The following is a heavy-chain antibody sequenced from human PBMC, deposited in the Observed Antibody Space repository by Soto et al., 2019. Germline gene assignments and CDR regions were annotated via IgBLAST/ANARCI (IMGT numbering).Heavy chain of an antibody. CDR2: ISYDGSNK. J-gene: IGHJ4*02. CDR1: GFTFSSYG. CDR3: AKDRVIYSYGYGFDY. Sequence: GGSLRLSCAASGFTFSSYGMHWVRQVPGKGLEWVAVISYDGSNKYYADSVKGRFTISRDNSKNTLYLQMNSLRAEDTAVYYCAKDRVIYSYGYGFDYWGQGTLVTVSS. D-gene: IGHD5-18*01. V-gene: IGHV3-30*18.